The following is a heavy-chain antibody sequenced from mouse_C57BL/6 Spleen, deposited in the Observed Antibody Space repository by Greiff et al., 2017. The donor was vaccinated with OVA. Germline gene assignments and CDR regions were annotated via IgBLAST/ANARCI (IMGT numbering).Heavy chain of an antibody. D-gene: IGHD2-4*01. CDR1: GYAFSSYW. Sequence: QVQLQQSGAELVKPGASVKISCKASGYAFSSYWMNWVKQRPGKGLEWIGQIYPGDGDTNYTGKFKGKATLTADKSYSTAYMQLSSLTSEDSAVYFCASSYDYGVGHAMDYWGQGTSVTVSS. CDR2: IYPGDGDT. CDR3: ASSYDYGVGHAMDY. V-gene: IGHV1-80*01. J-gene: IGHJ4*01.